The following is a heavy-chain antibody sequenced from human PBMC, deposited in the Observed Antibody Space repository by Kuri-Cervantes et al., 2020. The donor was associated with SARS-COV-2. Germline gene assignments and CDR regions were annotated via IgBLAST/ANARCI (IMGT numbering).Heavy chain of an antibody. CDR2: INPNSGGA. CDR1: GYTFTGYY. Sequence: ASVKVSCKASGYTFTGYYMHWVRQAPGQGLEWMGWINPNSGGANYAQKFQGRVTMTRDTSISTAYMELSSLRSEDTAVYYCARDREITGAPYDAFDIWGQGTMVTVSS. J-gene: IGHJ3*02. D-gene: IGHD7-27*01. V-gene: IGHV1-2*02. CDR3: ARDREITGAPYDAFDI.